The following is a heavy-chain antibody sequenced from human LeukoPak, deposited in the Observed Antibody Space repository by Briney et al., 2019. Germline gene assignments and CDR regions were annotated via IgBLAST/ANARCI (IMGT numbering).Heavy chain of an antibody. CDR2: IYGGGTT. D-gene: IGHD2-21*01. CDR3: AKGSSLLVLWYGDYFDY. V-gene: IGHV3-66*01. J-gene: IGHJ4*02. Sequence: GGSLRLSCAASGFIVSSNYMNWVRQAPGKGLEWVSVIYGGGTTSYADSVKGRFTISRDNSKNTLYLQMNSLRAEDTAVYYCAKGSSLLVLWYGDYFDYWGQGTLVTVSS. CDR1: GFIVSSNY.